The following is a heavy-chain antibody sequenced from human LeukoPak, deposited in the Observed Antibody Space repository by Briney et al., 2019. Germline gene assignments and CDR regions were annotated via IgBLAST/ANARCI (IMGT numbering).Heavy chain of an antibody. CDR1: GGSISSYY. D-gene: IGHD3-10*01. CDR3: ARVHGHVVWFGELSGVWFDP. J-gene: IGHJ5*02. V-gene: IGHV4-59*01. CDR2: IYYSGST. Sequence: SETLSLTCTVSGGSISSYYWSWIRQPPGKGLEWIGYIYYSGSTNYNPSLKSRVTISVDTSKNQFSLKLSSVTAADTAVYYCARVHGHVVWFGELSGVWFDPWGQGTLVTVSS.